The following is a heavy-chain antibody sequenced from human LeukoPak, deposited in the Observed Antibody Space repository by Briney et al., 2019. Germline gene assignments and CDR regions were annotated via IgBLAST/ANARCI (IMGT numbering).Heavy chain of an antibody. V-gene: IGHV1-2*02. Sequence: GASVKASCKASGYTFTGYYMHWVRQAPGQGLEWMGWINPNSGGTNYAQKFQGRVTMTRDTSISTAYMELSRLRSDDTAVYYCARPHWYGFSDYFDYWGQGTLVTVSS. CDR3: ARPHWYGFSDYFDY. CDR2: INPNSGGT. CDR1: GYTFTGYY. J-gene: IGHJ4*02. D-gene: IGHD6-13*01.